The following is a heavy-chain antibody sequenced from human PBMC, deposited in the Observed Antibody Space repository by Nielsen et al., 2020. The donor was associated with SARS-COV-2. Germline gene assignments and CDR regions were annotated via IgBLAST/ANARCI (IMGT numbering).Heavy chain of an antibody. CDR1: GFTFNDYY. Sequence: GESLKISCAASGFTFNDYYMSWIRQAPGKGLEWVSYISASSSYTNYADSVKGRFTISRDNAKNTLYLQINSLRAEDTAVYYCACPDYYGSGVYFDYWGQGTLVTVSS. V-gene: IGHV3-11*06. CDR3: ACPDYYGSGVYFDY. D-gene: IGHD3-10*01. J-gene: IGHJ4*02. CDR2: ISASSSYT.